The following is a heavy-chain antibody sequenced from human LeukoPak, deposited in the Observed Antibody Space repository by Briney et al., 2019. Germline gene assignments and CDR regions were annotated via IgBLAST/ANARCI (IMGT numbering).Heavy chain of an antibody. CDR1: GFSFSSYA. Sequence: PGGSLRLSCAASGFSFSSYAMHWVRQAPGKGLEWVAVISYDGSNKYYTDSVKGRFTISGDNSKNTLYLQMNSLRPEDTAVYYCARAPGGYDTSGYYDCWGQGTLVTVSS. CDR3: ARAPGGYDTSGYYDC. D-gene: IGHD3-22*01. V-gene: IGHV3-30*04. J-gene: IGHJ4*02. CDR2: ISYDGSNK.